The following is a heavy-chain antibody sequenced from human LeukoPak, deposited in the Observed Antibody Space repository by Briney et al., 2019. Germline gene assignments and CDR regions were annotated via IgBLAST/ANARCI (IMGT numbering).Heavy chain of an antibody. D-gene: IGHD6-13*01. Sequence: SETLSLTCAVYGGAFSGKYWTWFRRPPGKGLEWIGSIYYSGSTYYNPSLKSRVTISVDTSKNQFSLKLSSVTAADTAVYYCARRIAAAGTNYYFDYWGQGTLVTVSS. J-gene: IGHJ4*02. V-gene: IGHV4-34*01. CDR1: GGAFSGKY. CDR3: ARRIAAAGTNYYFDY. CDR2: IYYSGST.